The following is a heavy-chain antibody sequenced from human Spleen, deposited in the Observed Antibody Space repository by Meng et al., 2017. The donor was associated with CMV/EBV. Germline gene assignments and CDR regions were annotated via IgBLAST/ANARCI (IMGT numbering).Heavy chain of an antibody. J-gene: IGHJ4*02. CDR1: GGTFSTYP. V-gene: IGHV1-69*05. CDR2: IIPIFGTA. D-gene: IGHD6-13*01. Sequence: SVKVSCKASGGTFSTYPITWVRQAPGQGLEWMGGIIPIFGTANYAQKLQGRVTITTDESTSTAYMELSSLRSDDTAVYYCATGREGRGYIGQQLVLDYWGQGTLVTVS. CDR3: ATGREGRGYIGQQLVLDY.